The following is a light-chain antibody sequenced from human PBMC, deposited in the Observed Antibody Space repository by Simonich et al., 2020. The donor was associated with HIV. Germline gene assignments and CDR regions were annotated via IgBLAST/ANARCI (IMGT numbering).Light chain of an antibody. Sequence: DIVMTQSPDSLAVSLGERATINCKSSQSVFNSSNNKNSLAWYQQKSGQPPKLLIYWASTRESGVPDRFSGSGSGTDFTLTISRLQAEDVAVYYCQQYYSTPPYTFGQGTKLEIK. J-gene: IGKJ2*01. CDR2: WAS. CDR3: QQYYSTPPYT. CDR1: QSVFNSSNNKNS. V-gene: IGKV4-1*01.